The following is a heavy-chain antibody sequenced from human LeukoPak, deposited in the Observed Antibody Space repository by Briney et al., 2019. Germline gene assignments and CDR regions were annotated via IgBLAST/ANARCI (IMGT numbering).Heavy chain of an antibody. J-gene: IGHJ5*02. D-gene: IGHD3-22*01. Sequence: SQTLSLTFAISGDSVSSNSAAWNWIRQSPSRGLEWLGRTYYKSKWYNDYAVSVKSRITINPDTSKNQFSLQLNSVTPEDTAVYYCARAGVDYYDSSGYPIYYFDPWGQGTLVTVSS. CDR1: GDSVSSNSAA. V-gene: IGHV6-1*01. CDR2: TYYKSKWYN. CDR3: ARAGVDYYDSSGYPIYYFDP.